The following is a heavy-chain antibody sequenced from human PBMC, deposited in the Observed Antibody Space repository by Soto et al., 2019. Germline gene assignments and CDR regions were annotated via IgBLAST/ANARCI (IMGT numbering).Heavy chain of an antibody. J-gene: IGHJ4*02. CDR2: ISIDGGNK. V-gene: IGHV3-30*03. CDR1: GFPFSSYV. Sequence: QVQLVESGGGVVQPGTSLRLSCAASGFPFSSYVMHWVRQAPGKGLEWVALISIDGGNKYYADSVKGRFTISRDNSKNTVYLQMNSLRGEDTALYYCARERRFVVVIATDYWGQGTLVTVSS. D-gene: IGHD2-21*01. CDR3: ARERRFVVVIATDY.